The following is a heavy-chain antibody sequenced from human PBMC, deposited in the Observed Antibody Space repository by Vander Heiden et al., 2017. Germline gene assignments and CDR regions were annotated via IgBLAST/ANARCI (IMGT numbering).Heavy chain of an antibody. CDR2: TYYRSKWYN. J-gene: IGHJ4*02. V-gene: IGHV6-1*01. CDR1: GDSVSSNTVA. Sequence: QVQLQQSGPGLVKPSQTLSLNCAISGDSVSSNTVAWNWIRQSPSRGLEWLGRTYYRSKWYNDYAVSVKSRITINPDTSKNQLSLQLKSVTTEDTAVYYCAREGHRYSAYGLDYWDQGTMVTVSS. D-gene: IGHD5-12*01. CDR3: AREGHRYSAYGLDY.